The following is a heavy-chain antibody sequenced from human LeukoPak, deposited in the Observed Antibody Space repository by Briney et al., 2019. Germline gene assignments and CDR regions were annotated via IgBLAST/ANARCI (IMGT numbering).Heavy chain of an antibody. CDR2: ISGSGGST. CDR3: AKGGDFFRAFLDY. CDR1: GFTFSSYA. D-gene: IGHD2-21*02. Sequence: GGSLRLSCAASGFTFSSYAMSWVRQGPGQGLEWDSAISGSGGSTYYADSVKGRFTISRDNSKNTLYLQMNSPRAEDTAVYYCAKGGDFFRAFLDYWGQGTLVTVSS. V-gene: IGHV3-23*01. J-gene: IGHJ4*02.